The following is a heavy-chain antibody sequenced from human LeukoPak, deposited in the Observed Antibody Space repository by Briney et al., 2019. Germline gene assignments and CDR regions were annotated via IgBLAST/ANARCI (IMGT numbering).Heavy chain of an antibody. V-gene: IGHV4-61*01. CDR3: ARGRDDYDSSGYLPFQH. CDR1: GASLTSGSNY. J-gene: IGHJ1*01. D-gene: IGHD3-22*01. Sequence: SETLSLTCTVSGASLTSGSNYWSWIRQPPGKGLEWIGYIYYSGYTNYNPSLKSRVTISADTSKNQFSLKLSSVTAADTAVYYCARGRDDYDSSGYLPFQHWGQGTLVSVSS. CDR2: IYYSGYT.